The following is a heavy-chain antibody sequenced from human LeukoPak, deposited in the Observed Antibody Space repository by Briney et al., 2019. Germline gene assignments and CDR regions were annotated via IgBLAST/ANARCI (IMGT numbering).Heavy chain of an antibody. CDR1: GFTFSSYA. J-gene: IGHJ4*02. CDR3: TKSRSAVAGSTLDY. Sequence: GGSLRVSCAASGFTFSSYAMNWVRQAPGKGLEWVSVISGSGGSTYYADSVKGRFAISRDNSKNTVYLQMNSLRAEDTAVYYCTKSRSAVAGSTLDYWGQGTLVTVSS. D-gene: IGHD6-19*01. V-gene: IGHV3-23*01. CDR2: ISGSGGST.